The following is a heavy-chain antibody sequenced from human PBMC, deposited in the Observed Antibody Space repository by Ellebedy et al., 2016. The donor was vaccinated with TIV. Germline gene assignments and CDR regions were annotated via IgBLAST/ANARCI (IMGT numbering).Heavy chain of an antibody. CDR2: VNHRGST. Sequence: SETLSLTCALYGGSFSGYYWSWIRQPSGKRLEWIGEVNHRGSTNYNPSLKSRVTISVHTSSDQFSLKLNSVTAADTAVYYCAKGRVYYDFWSGSPNWFDPWGQGTLVTVSS. J-gene: IGHJ5*02. CDR3: AKGRVYYDFWSGSPNWFDP. CDR1: GGSFSGYY. V-gene: IGHV4-34*01. D-gene: IGHD3-3*01.